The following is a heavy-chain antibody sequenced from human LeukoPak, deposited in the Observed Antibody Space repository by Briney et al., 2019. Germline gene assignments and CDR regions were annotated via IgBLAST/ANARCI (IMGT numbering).Heavy chain of an antibody. D-gene: IGHD5-12*01. CDR2: ISGSGGST. Sequence: GGSLRLSCAASGFTFSSYAMSWVRQAPGKGLEWVSAISGSGGSTYYADSVKGRFTISRDNAKNTLYLQMNSLRADDTAVYYCAGGRLVAASKAVAIDYWGQGTLVTVSS. CDR3: AGGRLVAASKAVAIDY. J-gene: IGHJ4*02. V-gene: IGHV3-23*01. CDR1: GFTFSSYA.